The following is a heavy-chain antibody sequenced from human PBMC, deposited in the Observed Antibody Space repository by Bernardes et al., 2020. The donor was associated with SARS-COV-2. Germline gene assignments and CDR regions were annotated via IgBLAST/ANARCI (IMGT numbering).Heavy chain of an antibody. Sequence: GGSLRLSCAASGFPFSNFAMHWVRQAPGKGLEWLAIISYEERTEYNAESVKGRFIIPRDNPKKMVFLQMTSLRPEDTAVYYCAREGEDSTSSYFDRWGQGTLVTVSS. D-gene: IGHD6-6*01. J-gene: IGHJ4*02. V-gene: IGHV3-30*03. CDR2: ISYEERTE. CDR3: AREGEDSTSSYFDR. CDR1: GFPFSNFA.